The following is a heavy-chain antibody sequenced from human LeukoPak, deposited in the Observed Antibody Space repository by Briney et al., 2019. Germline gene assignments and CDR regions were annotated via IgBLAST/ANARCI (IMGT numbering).Heavy chain of an antibody. CDR2: INPNGGGT. Sequence: GASVKVSCKASGYTFTGYYMHWVRQAPGQGLEWMGWINPNGGGTNYAQKFQGRVTMTRDTSISTAYMELRGLRSDDTAVYYCAREMVGATVYWGQGTLVTVSS. CDR3: AREMVGATVY. J-gene: IGHJ4*02. V-gene: IGHV1-2*02. D-gene: IGHD1-26*01. CDR1: GYTFTGYY.